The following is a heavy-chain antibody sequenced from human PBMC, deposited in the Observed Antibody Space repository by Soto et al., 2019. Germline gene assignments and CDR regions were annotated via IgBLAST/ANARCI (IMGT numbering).Heavy chain of an antibody. V-gene: IGHV3-74*01. CDR2: IDHDGPT. Sequence: EVQLVESGGGLVQPGGSLRLSCAGSGFTFSNYWMHWVRQAPGKGRECVSRIDHDGPTDYADSVRGRFTISRDNAENTLYLQMNSLRPEDTAVYYCVRDSHGDYWGQGTLVTVSS. J-gene: IGHJ4*02. CDR1: GFTFSNYW. CDR3: VRDSHGDY.